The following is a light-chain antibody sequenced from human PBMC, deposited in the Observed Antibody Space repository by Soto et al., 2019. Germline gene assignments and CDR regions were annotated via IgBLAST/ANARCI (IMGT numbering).Light chain of an antibody. CDR1: QIVRSN. J-gene: IGKJ1*01. V-gene: IGKV3-20*01. CDR2: GAS. CDR3: QQYGSSGT. Sequence: EIVMTQSPATLSVSPGERATLSCRASQIVRSNLAWYQQKPGQAPRLLIYGASTRATGIPDRFSGSGSGTDFTLTISRLEPEDFAVYYCQQYGSSGTFGQGTKVDI.